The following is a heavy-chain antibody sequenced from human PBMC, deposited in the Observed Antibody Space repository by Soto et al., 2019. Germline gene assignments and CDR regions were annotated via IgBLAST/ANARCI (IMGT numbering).Heavy chain of an antibody. CDR3: AKGGIQLWLRSYFDY. V-gene: IGHV3-30*18. J-gene: IGHJ4*02. CDR2: ISYDGSNK. Sequence: QVQLVASGGGVVQPGRSLRLSCAASGFTFSSYGMHWVRQAPGKGLEWVAVISYDGSNKYYADSVKGRFTISRDNSKNTLYLQRNSLGAEDTAVYCCAKGGIQLWLRSYFDYWGQGALVTVAS. CDR1: GFTFSSYG. D-gene: IGHD5-18*01.